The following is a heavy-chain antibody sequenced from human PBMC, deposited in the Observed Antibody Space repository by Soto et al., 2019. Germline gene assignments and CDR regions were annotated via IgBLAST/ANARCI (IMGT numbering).Heavy chain of an antibody. Sequence: QVQLVESGGGVVQPGRSLRLSCSVSGFTVSSKGMHWVRQAPGKGLEWVAVISRDGRTKFYADSVEGRFTISKDSSRNTLFLEMDSLRSDDTAVYYCTGEVASGYWGQGTLVTDSS. V-gene: IGHV3-30*03. CDR2: ISRDGRTK. CDR3: TGEVASGY. J-gene: IGHJ4*02. CDR1: GFTVSSKG. D-gene: IGHD2-8*02.